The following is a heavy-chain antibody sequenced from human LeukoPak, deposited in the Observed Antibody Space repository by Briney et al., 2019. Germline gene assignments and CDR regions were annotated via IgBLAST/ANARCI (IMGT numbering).Heavy chain of an antibody. D-gene: IGHD2-15*01. V-gene: IGHV1-8*02. CDR3: ASSAPQAGYCSGGSCYSDAFDI. CDR2: MNPNSGNT. J-gene: IGHJ3*02. CDR1: GYTFTSYG. Sequence: ASVKVSCKASGYTFTSYGISWVRQAPGQGLEWMGWMNPNSGNTGYAQKFQGRVTMTRNTSISTAYMELSSLRSEDTAVYYCASSAPQAGYCSGGSCYSDAFDIWGQGTMVTVSS.